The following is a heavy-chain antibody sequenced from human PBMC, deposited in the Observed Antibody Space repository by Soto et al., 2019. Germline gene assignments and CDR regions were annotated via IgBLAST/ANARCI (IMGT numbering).Heavy chain of an antibody. J-gene: IGHJ6*03. CDR3: ARRGGMSSSWYDSYYYYMDV. D-gene: IGHD6-13*01. Sequence: EVQLVQSGAEVKKPGESLKISCKGSGYSFTSYWIGWVRQMPGKGLEWMGIIYPGDSDTRYSPSFQGQVTISADKSISTAYLQWSSLKASDTAMYYCARRGGMSSSWYDSYYYYMDVWGKGTTVTVSS. V-gene: IGHV5-51*03. CDR1: GYSFTSYW. CDR2: IYPGDSDT.